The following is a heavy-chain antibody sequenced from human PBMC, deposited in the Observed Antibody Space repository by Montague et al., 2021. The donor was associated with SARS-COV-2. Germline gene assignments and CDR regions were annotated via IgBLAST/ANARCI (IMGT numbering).Heavy chain of an antibody. Sequence: SETLSLTCAVSGASITTYYRSWIRQPPGQGLEWIGHIYYNEKTNYNPSLKSRVTISMDTPKNHFSLKVTSVTAADTALYFCAGGQQVNSFDFWGQATLVTVSS. CDR1: GASITTYY. CDR3: AGGQQVNSFDF. J-gene: IGHJ4*02. D-gene: IGHD1/OR15-1a*01. V-gene: IGHV4-59*13. CDR2: IYYNEKT.